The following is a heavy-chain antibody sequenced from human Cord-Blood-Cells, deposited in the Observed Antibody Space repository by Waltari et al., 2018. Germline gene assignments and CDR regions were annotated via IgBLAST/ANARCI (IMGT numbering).Heavy chain of an antibody. CDR1: GSTFPTSA. CDR3: AKDRDGYNYCDY. V-gene: IGHV1-3*01. J-gene: IGHJ4*02. Sequence: QVQLVQSGDEVQKPGASVKVSCKASGSTFPTSALNWVRQAPGQRLEWMGWINAGNGNTKYSQKFQGRVTITRDTSASTAYMELSSLRSEDTAVYYCAKDRDGYNYCDYWGQGTLVTVSS. D-gene: IGHD5-12*01. CDR2: INAGNGNT.